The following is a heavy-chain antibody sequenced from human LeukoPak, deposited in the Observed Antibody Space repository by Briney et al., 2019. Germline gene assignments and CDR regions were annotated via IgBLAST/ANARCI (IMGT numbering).Heavy chain of an antibody. CDR3: ARAVLAGATNIDH. V-gene: IGHV3-74*01. Sequence: GGSLRLSCAASGFTFSSYWMHWVRQAPGKGLVWVSRINSDGSSTSYADSVKGRLTISRDNAKNTLYLQMNSLRAEDTAVYYCARAVLAGATNIDHWGQGTLVTVSS. D-gene: IGHD1-26*01. CDR1: GFTFSSYW. J-gene: IGHJ4*02. CDR2: INSDGSST.